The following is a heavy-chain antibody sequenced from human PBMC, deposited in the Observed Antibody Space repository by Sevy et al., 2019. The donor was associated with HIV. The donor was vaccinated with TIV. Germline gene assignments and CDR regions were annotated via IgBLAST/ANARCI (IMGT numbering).Heavy chain of an antibody. D-gene: IGHD2-15*01. CDR2: INPRTGDT. V-gene: IGHV1-2*06. J-gene: IGHJ3*02. Sequence: ASVKVSCKASGYTFSDNYMYWVRQAPGQGLEWVGRINPRTGDTKYAQKFQGRVTVTRDTSISTAYMELSRLTSDDTAIYYCAKDKLLDAFDIWGQGTRVTVSS. CDR1: GYTFSDNY. CDR3: AKDKLLDAFDI.